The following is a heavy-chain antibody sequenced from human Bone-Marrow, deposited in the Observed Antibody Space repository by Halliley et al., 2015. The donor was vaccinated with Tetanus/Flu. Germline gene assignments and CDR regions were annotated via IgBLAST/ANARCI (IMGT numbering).Heavy chain of an antibody. D-gene: IGHD6-19*01. V-gene: IGHV5-51*01. Sequence: GILFPGASDTRYSPPFQGQVTMSADKSINPAYLQWSSLKASDTAMYYCARGGAHVAVTGTDFWGQGTLVTVSS. J-gene: IGHJ4*02. CDR2: LFPGASDT. CDR3: ARGGAHVAVTGTDF.